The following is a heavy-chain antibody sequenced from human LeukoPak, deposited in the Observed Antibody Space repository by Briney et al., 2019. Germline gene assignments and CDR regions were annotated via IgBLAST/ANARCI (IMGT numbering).Heavy chain of an antibody. CDR2: INPNSGGT. J-gene: IGHJ3*02. CDR1: GYTFTGYY. V-gene: IGHV1-2*02. Sequence: GASVKVSCKASGYTFTGYYMHWVRQAPGQGLEWMGWINPNSGGTNYAQKFQGGVTMTRDTSISTAYMELSRLRSDDTAVYYCARIELVPFDAFDIWGQGTMVTVSS. D-gene: IGHD6-6*01. CDR3: ARIELVPFDAFDI.